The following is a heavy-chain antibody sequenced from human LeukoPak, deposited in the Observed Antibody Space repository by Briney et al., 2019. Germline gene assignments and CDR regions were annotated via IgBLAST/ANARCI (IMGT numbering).Heavy chain of an antibody. D-gene: IGHD5-18*01. J-gene: IGHJ4*02. V-gene: IGHV3-30-3*01. CDR3: ARGKTDTAMVVDY. CDR1: GFTFSSYA. Sequence: PGRSLRLSCAASGFTFSSYAMHWVRQAPDKGLEWVAVISYDGSNKYYADSVKGRFTISRDNSKNTLYLQMNSLRAEDTAVYYCARGKTDTAMVVDYWGQGTLVTVSS. CDR2: ISYDGSNK.